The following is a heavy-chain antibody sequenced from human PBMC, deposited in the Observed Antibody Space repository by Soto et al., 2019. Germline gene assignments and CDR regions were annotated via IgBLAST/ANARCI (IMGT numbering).Heavy chain of an antibody. CDR2: IYYSGST. CDR3: ARELTIFGVVIKRGAFDI. Sequence: KPSETLSLTCTASGGSISSGDYYWSWIRQPPGKGLEWIGYIYYSGSTYYNPSLKSRVTISLDTSKNQFSLKLRSVTAADTAVYYCARELTIFGVVIKRGAFDIWGQGTTVTVSS. CDR1: GGSISSGDYY. J-gene: IGHJ3*02. D-gene: IGHD3-3*01. V-gene: IGHV4-30-4*01.